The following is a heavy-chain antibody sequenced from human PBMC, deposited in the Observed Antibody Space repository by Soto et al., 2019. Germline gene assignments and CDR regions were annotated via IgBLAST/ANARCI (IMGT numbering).Heavy chain of an antibody. CDR3: AAGGGLPRYY. CDR2: IYHSGSS. D-gene: IGHD5-12*01. J-gene: IGHJ4*02. V-gene: IGHV4-30-2*01. Sequence: QLQLQESGSGLVKPSQTLSLTCAVSGGSISSGGYSWSWIRQPPGKGLEWIGYIYHSGSSYYNPSRKSRVTISVDRSTNQFSLKLSSVTAADTAEYYCAAGGGLPRYYWGQGTLVTVSS. CDR1: GGSISSGGYS.